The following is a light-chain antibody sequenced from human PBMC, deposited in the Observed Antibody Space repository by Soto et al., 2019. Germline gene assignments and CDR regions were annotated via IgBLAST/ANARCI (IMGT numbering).Light chain of an antibody. CDR2: FNN. CDR3: AGWDDSLNGPV. CDR1: TSNIGSHV. V-gene: IGLV1-44*01. Sequence: QSVVTQSPSASATPGQRVTISCSGSTSNIGSHVVNWYQQLPGTAPILLIYFNNERPSGVPDRFSGSKSGTSAFLAISGVQSEDEADYICAGWDDSLNGPVFGGGTKLTVL. J-gene: IGLJ3*02.